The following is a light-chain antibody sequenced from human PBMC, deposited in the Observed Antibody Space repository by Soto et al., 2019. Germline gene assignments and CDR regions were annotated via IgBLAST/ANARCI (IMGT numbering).Light chain of an antibody. J-gene: IGLJ1*01. CDR2: EVS. V-gene: IGLV2-14*01. CDR3: SSYTSSSTLV. Sequence: QSVLTQPASVSGSPGQSITISCTGTSSDVGGYNYVSWYEQHPGKAPKLMIYEVSNRPSGVSHRFSGSKSGNTASLPISGLQAEDEADYYCSSYTSSSTLVFGTGTKVTVL. CDR1: SSDVGGYNY.